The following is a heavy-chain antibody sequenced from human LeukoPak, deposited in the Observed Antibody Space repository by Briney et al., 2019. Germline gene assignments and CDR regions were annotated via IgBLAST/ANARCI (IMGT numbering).Heavy chain of an antibody. D-gene: IGHD3-10*01. J-gene: IGHJ4*02. Sequence: GGSLRLSCAASGFPFSNAWMSWVRQAPGKGLEWVGRIKSKTDGGTTDYAAPVKGRFTISRDDSKNTLYMQMNSLKTEDTAVYYCTTDSLNLWVWFGERSYYFDYWGQGTLVTVSS. V-gene: IGHV3-15*01. CDR2: IKSKTDGGTT. CDR1: GFPFSNAW. CDR3: TTDSLNLWVWFGERSYYFDY.